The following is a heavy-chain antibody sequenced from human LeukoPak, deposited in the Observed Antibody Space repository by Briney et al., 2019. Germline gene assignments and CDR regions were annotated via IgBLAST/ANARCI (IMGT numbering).Heavy chain of an antibody. D-gene: IGHD2-2*01. Sequence: GGLRRLSCAASGFTCSSYSMNWVRQAPGKGLEWVSAIGSNSGYIYYADSVKGRFTVSRDNAKNSLYLQMNSLRAEDTAVYYCARVPSDYWGQGTLVTVSS. J-gene: IGHJ4*02. V-gene: IGHV3-21*01. CDR3: ARVPSDY. CDR1: GFTCSSYS. CDR2: IGSNSGYI.